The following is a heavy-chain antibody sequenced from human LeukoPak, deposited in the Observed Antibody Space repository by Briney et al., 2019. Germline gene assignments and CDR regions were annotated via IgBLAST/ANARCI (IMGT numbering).Heavy chain of an antibody. V-gene: IGHV1-18*01. J-gene: IGHJ5*02. CDR1: GYTFTSYG. CDR3: ARPYSSSWSETVLNWFDP. D-gene: IGHD6-13*01. Sequence: GASVKVSCKASGYTFTSYGISWVRQAPGQGLEWMGWISAYNGNTNYAQKLQGRVTMTTDTSTSTAYMELRSLRSDDTAVYYCARPYSSSWSETVLNWFDPWGQGTLVTVSS. CDR2: ISAYNGNT.